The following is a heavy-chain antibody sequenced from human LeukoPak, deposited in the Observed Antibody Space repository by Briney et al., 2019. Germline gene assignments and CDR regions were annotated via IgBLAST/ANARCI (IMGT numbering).Heavy chain of an antibody. D-gene: IGHD4-17*01. CDR2: IWYDGSNK. J-gene: IGHJ4*02. CDR1: GFTFSSYG. V-gene: IGHV3-33*01. CDR3: ASHPLFGDYGDYREGS. Sequence: GRSLRLSCAASGFTFSSYGMHWVRQAPGKGLEWVAVIWYDGSNKYYADSVKGRFTISRDNSKNTLYLQMNSLRAEDTAVYYCASHPLFGDYGDYREGSWGQGTLVTVSS.